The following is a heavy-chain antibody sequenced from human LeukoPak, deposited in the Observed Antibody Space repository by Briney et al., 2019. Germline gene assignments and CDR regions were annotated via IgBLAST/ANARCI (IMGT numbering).Heavy chain of an antibody. Sequence: GGSLRLSCAASGFIFSSLAMTWVRQARGKGLEWVSTINAVDANTYYADSVKGRFTVSRDNSRNTLYLQMNSLRAEDTAVYYCAKQFLGANWGQGTLVIVSS. CDR2: INAVDANT. V-gene: IGHV3-23*01. CDR3: AKQFLGAN. D-gene: IGHD4/OR15-4a*01. J-gene: IGHJ4*02. CDR1: GFIFSSLA.